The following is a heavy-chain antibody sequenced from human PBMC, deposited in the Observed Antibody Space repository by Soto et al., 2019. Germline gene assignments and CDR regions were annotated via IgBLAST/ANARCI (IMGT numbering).Heavy chain of an antibody. J-gene: IGHJ4*02. CDR2: IYSGGST. Sequence: GGSLRLSCAASGFTVSSNYMSWVRQAPGKGLEWVSVIYSGGSTYYADSVKGRFTISRHNSKNTLYLQMNSLRAEDTAVYYCAREYYYDSSGPYYFDYWGQGTLVTVSS. D-gene: IGHD3-22*01. CDR3: AREYYYDSSGPYYFDY. V-gene: IGHV3-66*01. CDR1: GFTVSSNY.